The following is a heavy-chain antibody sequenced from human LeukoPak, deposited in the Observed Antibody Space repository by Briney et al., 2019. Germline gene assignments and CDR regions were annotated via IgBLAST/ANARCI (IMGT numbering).Heavy chain of an antibody. CDR1: GITFNSYA. CDR2: ISGSGGST. V-gene: IGHV3-23*01. D-gene: IGHD2-2*03. J-gene: IGHJ4*02. CDR3: AKLDIVVVPAYGPFDY. Sequence: GGSLRLSCAASGITFNSYAMSWVRQAPGKGLEWVSSISGSGGSTYSADSVKGRFTISRDNSKNTLYLQMNSLRAEDTAVYYCAKLDIVVVPAYGPFDYWGQGTLVTVSS.